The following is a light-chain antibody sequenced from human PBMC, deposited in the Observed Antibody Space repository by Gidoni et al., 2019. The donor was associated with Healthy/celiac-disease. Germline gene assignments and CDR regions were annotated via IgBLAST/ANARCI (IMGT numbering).Light chain of an antibody. J-gene: IGKJ1*01. CDR2: AAS. Sequence: IEMTQSPSSLSASVGDRVTITCRASQSRSSYLNWYQQKPGKDHKLLIYAASSLQSGVPSRFIGRGSGTDFTLTISSLQPEDFAIYYFQQSYSTPETFGQGTKVEIK. V-gene: IGKV1-39*01. CDR1: QSRSSY. CDR3: QQSYSTPET.